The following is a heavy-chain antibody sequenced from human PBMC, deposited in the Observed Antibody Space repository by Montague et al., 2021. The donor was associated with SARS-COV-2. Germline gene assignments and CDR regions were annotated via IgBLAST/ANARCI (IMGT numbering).Heavy chain of an antibody. D-gene: IGHD1-26*01. Sequence: SLRLSCAASGFIFSSFAMSWVRQAPGKGLEWVSAVRSSGGSPNYADSVKGRFTIYRDNPNNMLYLQMNGLRAEDTAVYYCAKDMWDLYYFDYWGQGTLVTVSS. CDR2: VRSSGGSP. CDR3: AKDMWDLYYFDY. J-gene: IGHJ4*02. V-gene: IGHV3-23*01. CDR1: GFIFSSFA.